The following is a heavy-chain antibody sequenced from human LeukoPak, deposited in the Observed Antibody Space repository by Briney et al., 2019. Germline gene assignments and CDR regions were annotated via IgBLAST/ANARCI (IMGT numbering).Heavy chain of an antibody. Sequence: SETLSLTCTVSAGSIRSYHWNWIRQSPGRGLEWIGYIYYTGSSNYSPSLKSRVTMSVDTSKNQFSLKLSSVTAADTAVYYCARDAHGSGSYYRVTDAFDIWGQGTMVTVSS. CDR3: ARDAHGSGSYYRVTDAFDI. D-gene: IGHD3-10*01. CDR2: IYYTGSS. J-gene: IGHJ3*02. CDR1: AGSIRSYH. V-gene: IGHV4-59*01.